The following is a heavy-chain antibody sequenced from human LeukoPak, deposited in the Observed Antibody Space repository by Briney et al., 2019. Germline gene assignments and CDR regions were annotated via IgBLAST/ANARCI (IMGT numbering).Heavy chain of an antibody. CDR3: ARDIFYYDSSGPGRYFDY. D-gene: IGHD3-22*01. J-gene: IGHJ4*02. Sequence: PGGSLRLSCAASGFTFSSYAMSWVRQAPGKGLEWVSGINWNGGSTGYADSVKGRFTISRDNAKNSLYLQMNSLRAEDTALYYCARDIFYYDSSGPGRYFDYWGQGTLVTVSS. CDR1: GFTFSSYA. CDR2: INWNGGST. V-gene: IGHV3-20*04.